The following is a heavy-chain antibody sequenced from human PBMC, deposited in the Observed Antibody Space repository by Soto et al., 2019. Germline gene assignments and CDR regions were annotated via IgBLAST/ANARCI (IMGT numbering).Heavy chain of an antibody. CDR2: IISGGTRA. V-gene: IGHV3-74*01. J-gene: IGHJ6*02. Sequence: GGSLRLSCAASGFTFSSDWMNWVRQSPGRGLEWVSRIISGGTRATYADFVKGRFTITRDNAKNTLYLQMHSLTADDTAVYYCASERTSKGGMDIWGQGTTVTVSS. CDR3: ASERTSKGGMDI. CDR1: GFTFSSDW.